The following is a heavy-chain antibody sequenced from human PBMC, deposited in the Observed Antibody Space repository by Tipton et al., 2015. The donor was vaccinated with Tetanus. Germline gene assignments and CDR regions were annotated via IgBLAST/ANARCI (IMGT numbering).Heavy chain of an antibody. CDR3: ARESVLLDGGFDF. D-gene: IGHD5-24*01. Sequence: LRLSCTISGGSIGNYFWIWVRQPAGKGLEWVGRIFASGDTNYNPSLKSGVRMSVDTSKNHFSLRLTSGTAADPAVYYCARESVLLDGGFDFWGQGTLVSVSS. J-gene: IGHJ4*02. V-gene: IGHV4-4*07. CDR2: IFASGDT. CDR1: GGSIGNYF.